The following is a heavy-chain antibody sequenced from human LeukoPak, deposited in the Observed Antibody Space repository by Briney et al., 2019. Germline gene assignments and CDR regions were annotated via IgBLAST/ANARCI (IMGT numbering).Heavy chain of an antibody. CDR1: GFTFNNYA. CDR3: ARGHYDFLTGYYRGGNWFDP. J-gene: IGHJ5*02. CDR2: INHSGST. D-gene: IGHD3-9*01. V-gene: IGHV4-34*01. Sequence: GSLRLSCAASGFTFNNYAMSWVRQAPGKGLEWIGEINHSGSTNYNPSLKSRVTISGDTSKNQFSLKLSSVTAADTAVYYCARGHYDFLTGYYRGGNWFDPWGQGTLVTVSS.